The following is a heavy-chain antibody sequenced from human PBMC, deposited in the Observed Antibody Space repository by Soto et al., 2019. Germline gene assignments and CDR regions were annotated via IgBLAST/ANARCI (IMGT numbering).Heavy chain of an antibody. CDR1: GGSISSYY. CDR2: IYYSGST. D-gene: IGHD3-22*01. CDR3: ARESYYYDSSGYSRYFDY. J-gene: IGHJ4*02. Sequence: SETLSLTCTVSGGSISSYYWSWIRQPPGKGLEWIGYIYYSGSTNYNPSLKSRVTISVDTSKNQFSLKLSSVTAADTAVYYCARESYYYDSSGYSRYFDYWGQGTLVTVSS. V-gene: IGHV4-59*01.